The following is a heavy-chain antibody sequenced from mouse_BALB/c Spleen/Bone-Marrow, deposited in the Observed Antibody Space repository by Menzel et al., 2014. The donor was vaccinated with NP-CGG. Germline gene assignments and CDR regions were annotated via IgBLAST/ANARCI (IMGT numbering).Heavy chain of an antibody. D-gene: IGHD2-10*01. V-gene: IGHV5-17*02. CDR2: ISIGSSTI. Sequence: EVQLVESGGGLVQPGGSRKLSCAASGFTFSSFGMHWVRQAPEKGPEWVAYISIGSSTIYYADTLKGRFTISRDNPKNTLFLQMTSLRSEDTAMYYCASSPYRYFDYWGQGTTLTVSS. CDR1: GFTFSSFG. CDR3: ASSPYRYFDY. J-gene: IGHJ2*01.